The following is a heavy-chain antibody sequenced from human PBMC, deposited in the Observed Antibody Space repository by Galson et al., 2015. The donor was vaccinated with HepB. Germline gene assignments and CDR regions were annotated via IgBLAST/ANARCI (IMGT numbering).Heavy chain of an antibody. CDR3: ARGTYYDILTGYFYYYYYMDV. D-gene: IGHD3-9*01. Sequence: SVKVSCKASGGTFSSYAISWVRQAPGQGLEWMGGIIPIFGTANYAQKFQGRVTITADESTSTAYMELSSLRSEDTAVYYCARGTYYDILTGYFYYYYYMDVWGKGTTVTVSS. J-gene: IGHJ6*03. V-gene: IGHV1-69*13. CDR2: IIPIFGTA. CDR1: GGTFSSYA.